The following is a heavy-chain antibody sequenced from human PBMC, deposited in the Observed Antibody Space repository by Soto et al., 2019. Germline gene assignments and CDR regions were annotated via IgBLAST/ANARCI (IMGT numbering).Heavy chain of an antibody. J-gene: IGHJ4*02. CDR3: ARGRRLGELSFVDFDY. CDR2: IYHSGST. V-gene: IGHV4-30-2*01. CDR1: GGSISSGGYS. D-gene: IGHD3-16*02. Sequence: TLSLTCAVSGGSISSGGYSWSWIRQPPGKGLEWIGYIYHSGSTYYNPSLKSRVTISVDRSKNQFSLKLSSVTAADTAVYYCARGRRLGELSFVDFDYWGQGTLVTVSS.